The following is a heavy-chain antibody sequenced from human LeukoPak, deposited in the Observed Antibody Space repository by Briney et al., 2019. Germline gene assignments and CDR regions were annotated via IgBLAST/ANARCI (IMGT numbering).Heavy chain of an antibody. CDR1: GGTFSSYA. J-gene: IGHJ4*02. Sequence: ASVKVSCKASGGTFSSYAISWVRQAPGQGLEWMGRIIPILGIANYAQKFQGRVTITADKSTSTAYMELSSLRSEDTAVYYCARGTDDSSASTAGYWGQGTLVTVSS. CDR3: ARGTDDSSASTAGY. V-gene: IGHV1-69*04. CDR2: IIPILGIA. D-gene: IGHD3-22*01.